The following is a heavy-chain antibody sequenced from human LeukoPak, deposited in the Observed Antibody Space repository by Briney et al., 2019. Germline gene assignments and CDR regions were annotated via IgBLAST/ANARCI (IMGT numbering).Heavy chain of an antibody. CDR1: GGSISSYY. D-gene: IGHD3-22*01. CDR2: IYYSGST. CDR3: ARGIGNYYDSSGYLYYYYYMDV. Sequence: SETLSLTCTVSGGSISSYYWSWVRQPPGKGLEWIGYIYYSGSTNYNPSLKSRVTISVDTSKNQFSLKLTSVTAADTAVYYCARGIGNYYDSSGYLYYYYYMDVWGKGTTVTISS. V-gene: IGHV4-59*01. J-gene: IGHJ6*03.